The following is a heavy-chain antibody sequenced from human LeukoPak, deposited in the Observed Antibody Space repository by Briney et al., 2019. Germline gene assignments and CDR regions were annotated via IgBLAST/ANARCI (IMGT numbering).Heavy chain of an antibody. V-gene: IGHV4-4*07. Sequence: SETLSLTCTVSGASISSYYWSWIRQPAGKGLEWIGRIYTSGSTNYNPSLKSRVTMSVDTSKNQFSLKLSSVTAADTAVYYCARDKGSSTRRWFDPWGQGTLVTVSS. D-gene: IGHD2-2*01. CDR1: GASISSYY. CDR3: ARDKGSSTRRWFDP. J-gene: IGHJ5*02. CDR2: IYTSGST.